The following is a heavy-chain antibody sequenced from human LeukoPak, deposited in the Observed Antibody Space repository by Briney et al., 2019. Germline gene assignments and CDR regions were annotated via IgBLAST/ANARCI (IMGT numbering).Heavy chain of an antibody. J-gene: IGHJ4*02. CDR1: SGSISGYY. Sequence: SETLSLTCAVNSGSISGYYWSWNRQPPGKGLEWIGEIHPSGSTKYSPSLNGRVTMSVDTSKNQFSLKLSSVTAADTAIYYCARGTDRSKVGYWGQGTLVTVSS. D-gene: IGHD3-22*01. V-gene: IGHV4-34*01. CDR2: IHPSGST. CDR3: ARGTDRSKVGY.